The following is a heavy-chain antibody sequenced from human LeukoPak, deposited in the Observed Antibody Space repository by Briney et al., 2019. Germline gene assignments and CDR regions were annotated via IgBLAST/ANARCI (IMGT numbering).Heavy chain of an antibody. Sequence: GGSLRLSCAASGFTFSSNWMHWVRQAPGKGLVWISRFNGDGRIIEHAESVKGRFTISRDNSENTLYLQMNSLRVEDTAVYYCVKTSSGYYYFDYWGQGTLVTVSS. CDR1: GFTFSSNW. CDR3: VKTSSGYYYFDY. J-gene: IGHJ4*02. D-gene: IGHD3-22*01. V-gene: IGHV3-74*03. CDR2: FNGDGRII.